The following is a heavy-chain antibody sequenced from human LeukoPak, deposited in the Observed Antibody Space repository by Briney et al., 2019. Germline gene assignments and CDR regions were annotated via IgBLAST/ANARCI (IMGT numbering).Heavy chain of an antibody. CDR2: IFPGNSDT. V-gene: IGHV5-51*01. CDR3: ASNFAMGPDDAFDA. Sequence: GESLKISCKGSGYSFTTYWIAWVRQMPGKGLEWMGIIFPGNSDTRYSPSFQGQVTISADKSITTAYLQWSSLKASDTAMYYCASNFAMGPDDAFDAWGQGTMVTVSS. D-gene: IGHD3-9*01. CDR1: GYSFTTYW. J-gene: IGHJ3*01.